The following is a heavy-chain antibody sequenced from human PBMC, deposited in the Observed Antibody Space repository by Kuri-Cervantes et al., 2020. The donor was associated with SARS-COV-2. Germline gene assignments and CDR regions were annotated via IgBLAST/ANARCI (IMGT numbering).Heavy chain of an antibody. CDR3: ARGYSDYGDRYFDL. J-gene: IGHJ2*01. CDR2: ISYDGSNK. V-gene: IGHV3-30*03. CDR1: GFTSSSYA. Sequence: LSLTCAASGFTSSSYAMHWVRQAPGKGLEWVAVISYDGSNKYYADSVKGRFTISRDNSKNTLYLQMNSLRAEDTAVYYCARGYSDYGDRYFDLWGRGTLVTVSS. D-gene: IGHD4-17*01.